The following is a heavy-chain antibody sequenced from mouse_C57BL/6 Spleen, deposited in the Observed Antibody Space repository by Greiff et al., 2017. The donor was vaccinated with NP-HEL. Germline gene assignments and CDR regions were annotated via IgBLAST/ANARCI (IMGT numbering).Heavy chain of an antibody. CDR3: ASPTMITTDYYAMDY. Sequence: EVQLVESGGDLVKPGGSLKLSCAASGFTFSSYGMSWVRQTPDKRLEWVATISSGGSYTYYPDSVKGRFTISRDNAKNTLYLQMSSLKSEDTAMYYCASPTMITTDYYAMDYWGQGTSVTVSS. CDR2: ISSGGSYT. V-gene: IGHV5-6*01. D-gene: IGHD2-4*01. CDR1: GFTFSSYG. J-gene: IGHJ4*01.